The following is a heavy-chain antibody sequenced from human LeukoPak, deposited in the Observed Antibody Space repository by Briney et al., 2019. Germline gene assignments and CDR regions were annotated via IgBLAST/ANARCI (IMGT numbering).Heavy chain of an antibody. Sequence: SETLSLTCTVSGGSISYYYWSWIRHPPGKGLEWIGYIYYSGSTDYNPSLKSRVTISIDTSNNHFSLKLSSVTAADTAVYYCARDVVVVTDAFDIWGQGTMVTVSS. D-gene: IGHD2-21*02. CDR2: IYYSGST. CDR1: GGSISYYY. V-gene: IGHV4-59*12. J-gene: IGHJ3*02. CDR3: ARDVVVVTDAFDI.